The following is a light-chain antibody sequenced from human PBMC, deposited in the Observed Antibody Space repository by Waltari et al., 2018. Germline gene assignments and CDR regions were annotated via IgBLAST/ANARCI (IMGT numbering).Light chain of an antibody. CDR3: QQYNNWPRT. Sequence: EIVMTQSPATLSVSPGERATLSCRASQRINSNLAWYQQKPGQAPRLLISGAPTRATGTPARFAGTGAGTEFTLTISSLQSEDFAVYYCQQYNNWPRTFGQGTKVAIK. V-gene: IGKV3-15*01. J-gene: IGKJ1*01. CDR1: QRINSN. CDR2: GAP.